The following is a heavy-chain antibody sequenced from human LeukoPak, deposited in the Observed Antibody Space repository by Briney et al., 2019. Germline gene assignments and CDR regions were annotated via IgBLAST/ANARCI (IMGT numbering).Heavy chain of an antibody. CDR2: LSPSGASI. D-gene: IGHD4-23*01. V-gene: IGHV3-23*01. CDR1: GFTFGSYA. J-gene: IGHJ4*02. CDR3: AAGPYGGNTPFDY. Sequence: GGSLRLSCAASGFTFGSYAMSCVRQAPGRGLEWVSSLSPSGASIYYADSVKGRFSISRDNSKNTLYLQMNNLRAEDTALYYCAAGPYGGNTPFDYWGQGTLVTISS.